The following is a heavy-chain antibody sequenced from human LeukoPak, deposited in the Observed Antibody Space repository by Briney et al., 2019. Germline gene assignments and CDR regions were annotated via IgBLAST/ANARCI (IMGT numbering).Heavy chain of an antibody. CDR1: GGSFSGYY. V-gene: IGHV4-39*01. J-gene: IGHJ5*02. CDR2: VYYTGGS. CDR3: ARIVTAIFPWFDP. Sequence: SETLSLTCAVYGGSFSGYYWGWIRQPPGKGLEWIGSVYYTGGSYYSPSLKSRVTIFVDTSKNQFSLKLTSVTAADTAVYYCARIVTAIFPWFDPWGQGTLVSVSS. D-gene: IGHD2-21*02.